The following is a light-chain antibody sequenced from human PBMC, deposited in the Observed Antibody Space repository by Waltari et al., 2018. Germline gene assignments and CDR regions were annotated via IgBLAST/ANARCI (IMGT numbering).Light chain of an antibody. Sequence: SVLTQPSSVSGTPGQSVTISCSGCNSNIGGNILNWYQQLPGKAPKLLIYNDNQGPSGVPDRFSASKSGTSAALAITGLQSEDEADYYCAVWDDSLGGVFGGGTKLTVL. CDR2: NDN. CDR3: AVWDDSLGGV. V-gene: IGLV1-44*01. CDR1: NSNIGGNI. J-gene: IGLJ3*02.